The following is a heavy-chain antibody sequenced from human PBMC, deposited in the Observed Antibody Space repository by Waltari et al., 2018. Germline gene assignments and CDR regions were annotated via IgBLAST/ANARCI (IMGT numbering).Heavy chain of an antibody. CDR1: GFTFDDYA. CDR3: AKDPSGYSSGWFDY. V-gene: IGHV3-9*03. CDR2: ISWNSGSI. J-gene: IGHJ4*01. D-gene: IGHD6-19*01. Sequence: EVQLVESGGGLVQPGRSLRLSCAASGFTFDDYAMHWVRQAPGKGLEWVSGISWNSGSIGYADSVKGRFTISRDNAKNSLYLQMNSLRAEDMALYYFAKDPSGYSSGWFDYWGHGTLVTVSS.